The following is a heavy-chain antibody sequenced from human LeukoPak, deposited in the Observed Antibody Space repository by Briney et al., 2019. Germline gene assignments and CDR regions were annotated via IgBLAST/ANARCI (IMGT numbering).Heavy chain of an antibody. Sequence: SETLSLTCTVSGGSISSYYWSWIRQPPGKGLEWIGYIYYSGSTNCNPSLKSRVTISVDTSKNQFSLKLSSVTAADTAVYYCARRLDYGDSYYDAFDIWGQGTMVTVSS. D-gene: IGHD4-17*01. J-gene: IGHJ3*02. CDR3: ARRLDYGDSYYDAFDI. CDR1: GGSISSYY. V-gene: IGHV4-59*08. CDR2: IYYSGST.